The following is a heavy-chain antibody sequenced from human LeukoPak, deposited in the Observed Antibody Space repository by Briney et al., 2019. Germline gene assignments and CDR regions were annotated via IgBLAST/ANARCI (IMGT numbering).Heavy chain of an antibody. V-gene: IGHV4-39*01. CDR1: GGSISNGNYY. J-gene: IGHJ3*02. Sequence: SETLSLTCTVSGGSISNGNYYWDWIRQPPGKGLEWIGNIYYSGSTYYNPSLRSRVTISVDTSKNQFSLKLSSVTAADTAVYYCARIPTNAVPAAHNGFDIWGQGTMLTVSS. CDR2: IYYSGST. CDR3: ARIPTNAVPAAHNGFDI. D-gene: IGHD2-2*01.